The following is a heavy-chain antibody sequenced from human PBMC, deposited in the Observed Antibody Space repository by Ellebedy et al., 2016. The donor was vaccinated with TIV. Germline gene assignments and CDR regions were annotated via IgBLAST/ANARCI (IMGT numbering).Heavy chain of an antibody. Sequence: SETLSLXXTVSGGSISNYYWSWIRRPPGKGLEWIGYIFDSGSSNYNPSLKSRVTMSVDTPKNHFSLKLSSVTAADTAVYYCARAVDAIGGSHNLFDYWGQGTLVTVSS. CDR2: IFDSGSS. J-gene: IGHJ4*02. D-gene: IGHD4-23*01. CDR1: GGSISNYY. CDR3: ARAVDAIGGSHNLFDY. V-gene: IGHV4-59*01.